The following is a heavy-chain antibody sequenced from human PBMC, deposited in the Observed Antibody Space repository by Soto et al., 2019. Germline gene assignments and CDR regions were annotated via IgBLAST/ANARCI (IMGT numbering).Heavy chain of an antibody. CDR3: ARAHSRGWLYFDY. Sequence: QVQLQEWGPGLVKPSQTLSLTCSISGGTISSGGYYWNWIRQHPGEGLEWIGYIHYSGSTYHNPSLENRISISVDMSNNQFSLNLSSVTAADTAVYYCARAHSRGWLYFDYWGQGILVTVSS. V-gene: IGHV4-31*03. J-gene: IGHJ4*02. D-gene: IGHD6-19*01. CDR1: GGTISSGGYY. CDR2: IHYSGST.